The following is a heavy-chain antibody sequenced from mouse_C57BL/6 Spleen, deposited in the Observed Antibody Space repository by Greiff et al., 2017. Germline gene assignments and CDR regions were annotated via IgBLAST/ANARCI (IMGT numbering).Heavy chain of an antibody. V-gene: IGHV10-1*01. D-gene: IGHD1-1*01. CDR3: VRGVVATRAMDY. CDR2: IRSKSNNYAT. Sequence: EVKLVESGGGLVQPKGSLKLSCAASGFSFNTYAMNWVRQAPGKGLEWVARIRSKSNNYATYYADSVKDRFTISRDDSESMLYLQMNNLKTEDTAMYYCVRGVVATRAMDYWGQGTSVTVSS. J-gene: IGHJ4*01. CDR1: GFSFNTYA.